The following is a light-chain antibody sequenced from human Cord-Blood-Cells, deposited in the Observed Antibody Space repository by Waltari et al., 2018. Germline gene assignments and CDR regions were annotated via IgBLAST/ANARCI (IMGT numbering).Light chain of an antibody. Sequence: ELVMRQSPANLSVSLAESATLSCSSSRSVSNNLAWYQQNPGQAPRLLIYGASTRATGNPARFSCGGSGTEFTLTSISLQSEDYAVYYCQHYNNWAPYTFGQRTKRE. CDR3: QHYNNWAPYT. CDR2: GAS. CDR1: RSVSNN. J-gene: IGKJ2*01. V-gene: IGKV3-15*01.